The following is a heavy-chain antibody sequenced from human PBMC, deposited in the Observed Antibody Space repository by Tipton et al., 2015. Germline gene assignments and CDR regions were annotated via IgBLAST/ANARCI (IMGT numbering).Heavy chain of an antibody. CDR2: ISWNSATE. Sequence: RSLRLSCVASGFTFDEYAMHWVRQTPWKGLEWVAGISWNSATEGYADSVKGRFTISRDNSSNTLYLQMNSLRAEDTAVYYCAKDLRGIAAAGLPWDYYYAMDVWGQGTTVTVSS. J-gene: IGHJ6*02. D-gene: IGHD6-13*01. CDR1: GFTFDEYA. V-gene: IGHV3-9*01. CDR3: AKDLRGIAAAGLPWDYYYAMDV.